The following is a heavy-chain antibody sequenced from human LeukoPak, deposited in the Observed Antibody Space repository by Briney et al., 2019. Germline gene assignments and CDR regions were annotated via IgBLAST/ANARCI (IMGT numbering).Heavy chain of an antibody. J-gene: IGHJ4*02. CDR3: ARDRGYYDSSGYYLY. Sequence: GGSLRLSCAASGFTVSSNYMSWVRQAPGKGLEWVSVIYSGGSTYYADSVKGRFTISRDNSKNTLYLQMNSLRAEDTAVYYCARDRGYYDSSGYYLYWGQGTLVTVSS. V-gene: IGHV3-53*01. CDR1: GFTVSSNY. D-gene: IGHD3-22*01. CDR2: IYSGGST.